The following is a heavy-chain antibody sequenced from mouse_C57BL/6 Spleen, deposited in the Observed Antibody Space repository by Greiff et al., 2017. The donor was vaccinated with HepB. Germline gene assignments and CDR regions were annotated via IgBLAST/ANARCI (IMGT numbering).Heavy chain of an antibody. CDR2: ISSGGSYT. Sequence: EVKLVESGGDLVKPGGSLKLSCAASGFTFSSYGMSWVRQTPDKRLEWVATISSGGSYTYYPDSVKGRFTISRDNAKNTLYLQMSSLKSEDTAMYYCARLDGYYKFAYWGQGTLVTVSA. CDR3: ARLDGYYKFAY. CDR1: GFTFSSYG. V-gene: IGHV5-6*01. J-gene: IGHJ3*01. D-gene: IGHD2-3*01.